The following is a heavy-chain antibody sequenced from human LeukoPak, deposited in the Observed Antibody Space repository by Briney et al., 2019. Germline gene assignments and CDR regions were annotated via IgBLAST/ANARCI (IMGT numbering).Heavy chain of an antibody. V-gene: IGHV3-23*01. CDR3: AKRPSAYCSDGGCYFNY. J-gene: IGHJ4*02. D-gene: IGHD2-8*01. CDR2: IXGSGANT. Sequence: AIXGSGANTYYAHSVKGRFTISRDNTKDTLYLQMNTLRAEDTAVYYCAKRPSAYCSDGGCYFNYWGQGTLVIVSS.